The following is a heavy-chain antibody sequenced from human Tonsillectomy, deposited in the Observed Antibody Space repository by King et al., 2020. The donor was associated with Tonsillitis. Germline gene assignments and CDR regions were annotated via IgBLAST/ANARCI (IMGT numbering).Heavy chain of an antibody. CDR3: EGIGSLEWLFRGYYYGMDV. V-gene: IGHV4-39*07. CDR2: IYYSGST. Sequence: LQLQESGPGLVKPSETLSLTCTVSGGSISSSSYYWGWIRQPPGKGLEWIGSIYYSGSTYYNPSLKSRVTISVDTSKNQFSLKLSSVTAADTAVYYCEGIGSLEWLFRGYYYGMDVWGQGTTVTVSS. D-gene: IGHD3-3*01. CDR1: GGSISSSSYY. J-gene: IGHJ6*02.